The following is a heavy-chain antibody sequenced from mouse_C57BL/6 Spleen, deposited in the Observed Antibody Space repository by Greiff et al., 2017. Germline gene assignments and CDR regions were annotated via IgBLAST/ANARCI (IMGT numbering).Heavy chain of an antibody. J-gene: IGHJ1*03. CDR3: ARHSQYFDV. CDR2: ISNGGGST. V-gene: IGHV5-12*01. Sequence: VQLKESGGGLVQPGGSLKLSCAASGFTFSDYYMYWVRQTPEKRLEWVAYISNGGGSTYYPDTVKGRFTISRDNAKNTLYLQMSRLKSEDTAMYYCARHSQYFDVWGTGTTVTVSS. CDR1: GFTFSDYY.